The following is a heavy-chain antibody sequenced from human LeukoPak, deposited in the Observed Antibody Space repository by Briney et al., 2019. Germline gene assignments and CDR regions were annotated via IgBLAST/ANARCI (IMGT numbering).Heavy chain of an antibody. CDR2: IGGSGDST. CDR1: GFTFNNYT. D-gene: IGHD2-21*02. V-gene: IGHV3-23*01. J-gene: IGHJ4*02. Sequence: GGSLRLSCVASGFTFNNYTMRWVRQAPGKGLEWVSAIGGSGDSTYYADSVKGRFTISRDNSKNTLYLQMNSLRAEDTALYYCARDPRHSYYYFDYWGQGTLVTVSS. CDR3: ARDPRHSYYYFDY.